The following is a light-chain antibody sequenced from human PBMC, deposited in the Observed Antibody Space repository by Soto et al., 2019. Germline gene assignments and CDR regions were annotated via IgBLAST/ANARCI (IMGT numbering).Light chain of an antibody. CDR1: QGISNF. CDR3: QKYNSAPWT. CDR2: AAS. V-gene: IGKV1-27*01. Sequence: IQMTQSPSSLSESVGDRVTITCRASQGISNFLAWHQQKPGKVPKLLIYAASTLQSGVPSRFSGSGSGTDLTLTITSLQPEDVATYYGQKYNSAPWTFGQGTKVEIK. J-gene: IGKJ1*01.